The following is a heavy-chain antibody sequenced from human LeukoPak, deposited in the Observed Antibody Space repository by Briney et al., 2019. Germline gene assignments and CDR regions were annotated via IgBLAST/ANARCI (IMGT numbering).Heavy chain of an antibody. Sequence: GGSLRLSCAASGFTFSSYGMHWVRQAPGKGLEWVSAISGSGGSTYYADSVKGRFTISRDNSKNTLYLQMNSLRAEDTAVYYCAKGPNSGYDLGYWGQGTLVTVSS. V-gene: IGHV3-23*01. CDR3: AKGPNSGYDLGY. CDR1: GFTFSSYG. CDR2: ISGSGGST. J-gene: IGHJ4*02. D-gene: IGHD5-12*01.